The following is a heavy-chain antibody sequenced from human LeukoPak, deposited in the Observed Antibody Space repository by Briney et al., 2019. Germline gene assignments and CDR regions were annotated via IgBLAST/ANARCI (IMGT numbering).Heavy chain of an antibody. J-gene: IGHJ4*02. CDR3: ARAYSSGYYYALNY. Sequence: SETLSLTCAVYGGSFSGYYWSWIRQPPGKGLEWIGEINHSGSTNYNPSLKSRVTISVDTSKNQFSLKLSSVTAADTAVYYRARAYSSGYYYALNYWGQGTLVTVSS. CDR2: INHSGST. D-gene: IGHD3-22*01. CDR1: GGSFSGYY. V-gene: IGHV4-34*01.